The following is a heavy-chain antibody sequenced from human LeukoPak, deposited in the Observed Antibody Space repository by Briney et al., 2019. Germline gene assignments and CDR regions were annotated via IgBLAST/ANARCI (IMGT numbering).Heavy chain of an antibody. CDR2: ISGSGGST. V-gene: IGHV3-23*01. D-gene: IGHD3-10*01. CDR3: AKDPSYYYGLGNTDY. Sequence: GGSLRLSCAASGFTFSSYAMSWVRQAPGKGLEWVSAISGSGGSTYYADSVKGRFTISRDNSKNTLYLQMNSLRAEDTAVYYCAKDPSYYYGLGNTDYWGQGTLVTVSS. J-gene: IGHJ4*02. CDR1: GFTFSSYA.